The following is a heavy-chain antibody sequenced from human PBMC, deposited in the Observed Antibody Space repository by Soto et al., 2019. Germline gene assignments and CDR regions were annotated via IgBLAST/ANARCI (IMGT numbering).Heavy chain of an antibody. CDR1: GYTFTGYY. D-gene: IGHD3-10*01. J-gene: IGHJ6*02. V-gene: IGHV1-2*02. CDR2: INPNSGGT. Sequence: ASVKVSCKASGYTFTGYYMHWVRQAPGQGLEWMGWINPNSGGTNYAQKFQGRVTMTRDTSISTAYMELSRLRSDDTAVYYCALWFGVIYYYGMDVWCQGTTVTVSS. CDR3: ALWFGVIYYYGMDV.